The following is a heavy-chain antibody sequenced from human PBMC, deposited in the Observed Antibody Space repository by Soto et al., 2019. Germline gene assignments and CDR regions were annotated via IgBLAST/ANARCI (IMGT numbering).Heavy chain of an antibody. Sequence: GSLRLSCAASGFTFSSYAMSWVRQAPGKGLEWVSAISGSGGSTYYADSVKGRFTISRDNSKNTLYLQMNSLRAEDTAVYYCAKLIGIAVAGTGYFDYWGQGTLVTVSS. CDR3: AKLIGIAVAGTGYFDY. CDR2: ISGSGGST. CDR1: GFTFSSYA. J-gene: IGHJ4*02. D-gene: IGHD6-19*01. V-gene: IGHV3-23*01.